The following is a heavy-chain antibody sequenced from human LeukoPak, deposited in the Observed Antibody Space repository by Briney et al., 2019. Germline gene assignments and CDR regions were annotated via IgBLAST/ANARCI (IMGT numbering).Heavy chain of an antibody. J-gene: IGHJ4*02. Sequence: GRSLRLSCAASGFTFSSYGMHWVRQAPGKGLEWVAVIWYDGSNKYYADSVKGRFTISRDNSKNTLYLQMNSLRAEDTAVYYCARDRASYDSSGYYYAWGQGTLVTVSS. CDR1: GFTFSSYG. CDR2: IWYDGSNK. CDR3: ARDRASYDSSGYYYA. V-gene: IGHV3-33*01. D-gene: IGHD3-22*01.